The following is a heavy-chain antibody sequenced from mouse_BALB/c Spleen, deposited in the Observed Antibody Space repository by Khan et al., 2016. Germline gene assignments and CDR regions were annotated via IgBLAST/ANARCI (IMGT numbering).Heavy chain of an antibody. Sequence: EVKLEESGPGLVKPSQSLSLTCTVTGYSITSDYAWNWIRQFPGNKLEWMGYISYSGNTHYIPSLKSRISITRDTSKNQFFLQLNSVTTADTATFYSARDDYSCFAYWGQETLVTVSA. V-gene: IGHV3-2*02. CDR1: GYSITSDYA. CDR2: ISYSGNT. J-gene: IGHJ3*01. CDR3: ARDDYSCFAY. D-gene: IGHD2-13*01.